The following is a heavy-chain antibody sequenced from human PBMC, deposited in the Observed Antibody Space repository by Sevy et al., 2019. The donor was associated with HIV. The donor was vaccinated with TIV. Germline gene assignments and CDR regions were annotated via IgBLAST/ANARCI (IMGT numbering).Heavy chain of an antibody. J-gene: IGHJ4*02. V-gene: IGHV3-23*01. Sequence: GGSLRLPCAASGFAFYEYSMSWIRQAPGKGLEWVATLSFGCGKINYAYSVKGRFTISRDNSKNSFYLQMDNLRVEDTALYYCAREGCSRPHDYWGQGTRVTVSS. CDR3: AREGCSRPHDY. CDR2: LSFGCGKI. D-gene: IGHD2-8*01. CDR1: GFAFYEYS.